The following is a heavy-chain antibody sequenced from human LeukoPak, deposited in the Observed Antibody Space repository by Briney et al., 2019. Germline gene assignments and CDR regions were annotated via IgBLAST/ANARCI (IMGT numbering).Heavy chain of an antibody. J-gene: IGHJ4*02. D-gene: IGHD3-16*01. V-gene: IGHV3-9*01. CDR1: GFTFDDYA. CDR2: ISWNSGSI. CDR3: AKDIGGGLFDY. Sequence: PGRSLRLSCAASGFTFDDYAMHWVRQAPGKGLEWVSGISWNSGSIGYADSVKGRFTISRDNAQNSLYLQMNSLRAEDTALYYCAKDIGGGLFDYWGQGTLVTVSS.